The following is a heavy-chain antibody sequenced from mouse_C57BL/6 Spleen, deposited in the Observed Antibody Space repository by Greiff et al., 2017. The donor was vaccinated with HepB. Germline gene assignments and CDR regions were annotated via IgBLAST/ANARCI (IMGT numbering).Heavy chain of an antibody. J-gene: IGHJ4*01. Sequence: VKLMESGPGLVQPSQSLSITCTVSGFSLTSYGVHWVRQSPGKGLEWLGVIWSGGSTDYNAAFIPRLSISKDNSTSQVFFKMNSLQADDTAIYYCARRDSNYDYYYAMDYWGQGTSVTVSS. V-gene: IGHV2-2*01. D-gene: IGHD2-5*01. CDR2: IWSGGST. CDR1: GFSLTSYG. CDR3: ARRDSNYDYYYAMDY.